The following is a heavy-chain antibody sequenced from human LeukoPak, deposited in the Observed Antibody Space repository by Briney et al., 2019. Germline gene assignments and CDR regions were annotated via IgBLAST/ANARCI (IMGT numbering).Heavy chain of an antibody. CDR1: GGSISSYY. J-gene: IGHJ4*02. CDR3: ARLGSMATPDY. D-gene: IGHD5-24*01. Sequence: SETLSLTCTVSGGSISSYYWSWIRQPPGKGLEWIGYIYTSGSTNYNPSLKSRVTISVDTSRNQFSLKLSPVTAADTAVYYCARLGSMATPDYWGQGTLVTVSS. CDR2: IYTSGST. V-gene: IGHV4-4*09.